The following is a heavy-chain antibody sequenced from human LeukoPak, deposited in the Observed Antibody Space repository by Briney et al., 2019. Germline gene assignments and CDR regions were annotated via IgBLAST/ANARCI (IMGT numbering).Heavy chain of an antibody. D-gene: IGHD4-17*01. J-gene: IGHJ4*02. V-gene: IGHV4-39*07. CDR1: GGSISSSSYY. CDR3: ASEYGDLES. CDR2: IYYSGST. Sequence: SETLSLTCTVSGGSISSSSYYWGWIRQPPGKGLEWIGSIYYSGSTNCNPSLKSRVTISVDTSKNQFSLKLSSVTAADTAVYYCASEYGDLESWGQGTLVTVSS.